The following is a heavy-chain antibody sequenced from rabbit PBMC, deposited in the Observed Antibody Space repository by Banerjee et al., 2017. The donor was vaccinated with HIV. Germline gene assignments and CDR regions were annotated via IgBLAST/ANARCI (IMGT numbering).Heavy chain of an antibody. CDR2: IYPEYGTI. V-gene: IGHV1S45*01. CDR3: ARDDYGDYVPFNL. CDR1: RIDFSTYG. Sequence: QEHLVESGGGLVQPEGSLTLTCKASRIDFSTYGISWVRQAPGKGLEWIGYIYPEYGTIDYASWVNGRFTISKTSSTTVTLQMTSLTVADTATYFCARDDYGDYVPFNLWGPGTLVTVS. D-gene: IGHD2-1*01. J-gene: IGHJ4*01.